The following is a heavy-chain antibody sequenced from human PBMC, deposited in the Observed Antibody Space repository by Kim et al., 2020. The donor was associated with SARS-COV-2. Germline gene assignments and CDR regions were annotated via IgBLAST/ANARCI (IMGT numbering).Heavy chain of an antibody. J-gene: IGHJ4*02. CDR2: IYSGGST. CDR3: ARGISSSSWYAFDY. D-gene: IGHD6-13*01. CDR1: AFTVSSNY. V-gene: IGHV3-53*01. Sequence: GGSLRLSCAASAFTVSSNYMSWVRQAPGKGLEWVSLIYSGGSTYYADSVKGRFTISRDNSKNTLYLQMNSLRAEDTAVYYCARGISSSSWYAFDYWGQGT.